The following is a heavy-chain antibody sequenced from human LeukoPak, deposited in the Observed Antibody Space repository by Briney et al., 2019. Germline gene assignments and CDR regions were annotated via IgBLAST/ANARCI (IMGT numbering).Heavy chain of an antibody. CDR1: GFTFSSYA. J-gene: IGHJ4*02. Sequence: GGFLRLSCVASGFTFSSYAMSWVRQAPARGLEWVGSLRGDGDTFYADSVKGRFTLSRDESRNTVYLQLNNLRVEDTAVYYCAKASWVSSADAVLWGQGTPVTVSS. V-gene: IGHV3-23*01. D-gene: IGHD3-16*01. CDR2: LRGDGDT. CDR3: AKASWVSSADAVL.